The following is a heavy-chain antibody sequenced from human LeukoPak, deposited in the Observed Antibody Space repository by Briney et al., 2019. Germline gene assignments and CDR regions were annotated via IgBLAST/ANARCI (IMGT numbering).Heavy chain of an antibody. J-gene: IGHJ3*02. Sequence: GASVKVSCKASGGTFSSYAISWVRQAPGQGLEWMGRIIPILGIANYAQKFQGRVTITADKSTSTAYMELSSLRSEDTAVYYCARAGMIADAFDIWGQGTMVTVSS. CDR1: GGTFSSYA. D-gene: IGHD3-22*01. V-gene: IGHV1-69*04. CDR2: IIPILGIA. CDR3: ARAGMIADAFDI.